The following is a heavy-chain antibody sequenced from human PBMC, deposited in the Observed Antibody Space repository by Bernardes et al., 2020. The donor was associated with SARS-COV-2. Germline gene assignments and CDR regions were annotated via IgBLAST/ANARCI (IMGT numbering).Heavy chain of an antibody. CDR2: VRTKHRSYST. CDR3: VRVGPYGWKGFDY. D-gene: IGHD3-10*01. Sequence: GSLRLSCPASGFTFSDHFMDWVRQAPGKGLEWVGRVRTKHRSYSTEYAPSVEGRFTIPRDDSRNSVSLQMDRLKTEDTTVYYCVRVGPYGWKGFDYWGQGTLATVSS. V-gene: IGHV3-72*01. J-gene: IGHJ4*01. CDR1: GFTFSDHF.